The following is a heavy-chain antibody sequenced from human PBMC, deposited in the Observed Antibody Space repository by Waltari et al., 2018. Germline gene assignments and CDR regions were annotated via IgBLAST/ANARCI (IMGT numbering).Heavy chain of an antibody. V-gene: IGHV1-18*01. CDR1: GYTFTSSG. D-gene: IGHD3-22*01. CDR2: IIAYNGNT. CDR3: ARGLGYYDSSGFPYFDY. Sequence: QVQLVQSGAEVKKPGVSVKVSCKASGYTFTSSGISWVRKALGQGLEWMGWIIAYNGNTNYAQKLQGRVTMTTDTSTSTAYMELRSLRSDDTAVYYCARGLGYYDSSGFPYFDYWGQGTLVTVSS. J-gene: IGHJ4*02.